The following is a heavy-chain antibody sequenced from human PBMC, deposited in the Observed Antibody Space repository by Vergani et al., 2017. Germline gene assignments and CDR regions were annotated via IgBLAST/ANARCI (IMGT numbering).Heavy chain of an antibody. CDR3: ARGDYGILTGYRY. Sequence: QVQVVQSGAEVKQSGASVKVSCKTSGYTFSNYYMHWVRQAPGQGLEWMGIINPSGGHTNYAQKFQGRVTMTRDTSTSTVYMALSSLRSEDTAIYYWARGDYGILTGYRYWGQGTLVTVSA. D-gene: IGHD3-9*01. CDR1: GYTFSNYY. V-gene: IGHV1-46*03. CDR2: INPSGGHT. J-gene: IGHJ4*02.